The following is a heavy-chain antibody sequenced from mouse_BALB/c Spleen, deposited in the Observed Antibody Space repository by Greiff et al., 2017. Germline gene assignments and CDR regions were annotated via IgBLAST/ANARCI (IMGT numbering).Heavy chain of an antibody. D-gene: IGHD2-3*01. CDR1: GFTFSSYA. V-gene: IGHV5-9-4*01. Sequence: EVMLVESGGGLVKPGGSLKLSCAASGFTFSSYAMSWVRQSPEKRLEWVAEISSGGSYTYYPDTVTGRFTISRDNAKNTLYLEMSSLRSEDTAMYYCTREDGYAMDYWGQGTSVTVSS. J-gene: IGHJ4*01. CDR3: TREDGYAMDY. CDR2: ISSGGSYT.